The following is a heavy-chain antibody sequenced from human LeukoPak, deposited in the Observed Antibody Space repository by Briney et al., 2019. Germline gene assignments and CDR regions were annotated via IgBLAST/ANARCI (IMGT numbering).Heavy chain of an antibody. D-gene: IGHD2-15*01. J-gene: IGHJ2*01. Sequence: SETLSLTCTVSGGSISSSSYYWGWIRQPPGKGLEWIGSIYYSGSTYYNPSLKSRVTISVDTSKNQFSLKLSSVTAADTAVYYCAREMNCSGGSCYQTIYWYFDLWGRGTLVTVSS. V-gene: IGHV4-39*07. CDR2: IYYSGST. CDR1: GGSISSSSYY. CDR3: AREMNCSGGSCYQTIYWYFDL.